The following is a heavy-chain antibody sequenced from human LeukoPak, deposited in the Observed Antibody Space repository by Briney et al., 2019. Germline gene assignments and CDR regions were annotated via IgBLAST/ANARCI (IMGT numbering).Heavy chain of an antibody. J-gene: IGHJ4*02. CDR2: IYYSGST. Sequence: SETLSLTCIVSGGSISSSSYSWGWIRQPPGKGLEWIGSIYYSGSTYYNPSLKSRVTISVDTSKNQVSLKVSSVTAADTAVYYCAYTNFGIAVAGGYWGQGTLVTVSS. CDR3: AYTNFGIAVAGGY. CDR1: GGSISSSSYS. V-gene: IGHV4-39*01. D-gene: IGHD6-19*01.